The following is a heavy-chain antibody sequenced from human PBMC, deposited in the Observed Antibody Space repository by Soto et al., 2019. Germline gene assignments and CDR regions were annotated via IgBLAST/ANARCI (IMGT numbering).Heavy chain of an antibody. D-gene: IGHD3-3*01. CDR1: GASIINGGYY. Sequence: QVQLQESGPRLMKPSETLSLTCSVSGASIINGGYYWAWIRQSPGEGLEWIGSMLYTGNTFYKPSLRSRVTISADTSKNQFSLRLDSVTATDSAIYYCTRHAPYDGFDYWGQGTLLIVSS. V-gene: IGHV4-39*01. CDR3: TRHAPYDGFDY. J-gene: IGHJ4*02. CDR2: MLYTGNT.